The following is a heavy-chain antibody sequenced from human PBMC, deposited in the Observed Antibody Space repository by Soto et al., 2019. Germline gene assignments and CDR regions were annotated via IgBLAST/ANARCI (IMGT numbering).Heavy chain of an antibody. V-gene: IGHV1-69*01. CDR1: GGTFSSYA. Sequence: QVQLVQSGAEVKKPGSSVKVSCKASGGTFSSYAISWVRQAPGQGLEWMGGIIPIFGTANYAQKFQGRVTITADDSTSTACMELGSLRSEDTCVYYCARSSEGMVRGESPLDYWGQGTLVTVSS. J-gene: IGHJ4*02. D-gene: IGHD3-10*01. CDR3: ARSSEGMVRGESPLDY. CDR2: IIPIFGTA.